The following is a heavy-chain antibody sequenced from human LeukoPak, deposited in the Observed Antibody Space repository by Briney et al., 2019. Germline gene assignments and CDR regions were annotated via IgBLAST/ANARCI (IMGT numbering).Heavy chain of an antibody. V-gene: IGHV4-59*01. Sequence: PSETLSLTCTVSGGSFSSYYWNWIRQPPGKGLEWIGCIYYTGSTNYNPSLKSRVTISVDTSKNQFSLKLSSVTAADTAVYYCAGDTLGFDYWGQGTLVTVSS. CDR3: AGDTLGFDY. D-gene: IGHD2/OR15-2a*01. CDR1: GGSFSSYY. J-gene: IGHJ4*02. CDR2: IYYTGST.